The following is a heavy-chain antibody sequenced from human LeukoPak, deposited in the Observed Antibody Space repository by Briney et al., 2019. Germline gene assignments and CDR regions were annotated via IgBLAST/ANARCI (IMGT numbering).Heavy chain of an antibody. D-gene: IGHD5-24*01. V-gene: IGHV3-53*01. CDR1: GFTVSSSY. CDR3: ATRRDGDNLGYFDY. CDR2: IYSRGST. J-gene: IGHJ4*02. Sequence: EGSLRLSCAASGFTVSSSYMTWVRQAPGKGLECVSFIYSRGSTYYADSVKGRFTISRDNAKNTLYLQMNSLRAEDTAVYYCATRRDGDNLGYFDYWGQGTLVTVSS.